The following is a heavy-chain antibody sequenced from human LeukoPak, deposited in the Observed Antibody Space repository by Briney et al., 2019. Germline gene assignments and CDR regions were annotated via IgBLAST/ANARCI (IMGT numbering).Heavy chain of an antibody. Sequence: PEGSLRLSCAASGFTFSNCAMTWVRQTPGKGLEWVSAISGSGGSTYYADSVKGRFSISRDNSKNTLYMQMNSLRADDTAAYSWAKDWGGDLYYFDYWGQGILVTVSS. D-gene: IGHD3-16*01. V-gene: IGHV3-23*01. CDR2: ISGSGGST. CDR1: GFTFSNCA. J-gene: IGHJ4*02. CDR3: AKDWGGDLYYFDY.